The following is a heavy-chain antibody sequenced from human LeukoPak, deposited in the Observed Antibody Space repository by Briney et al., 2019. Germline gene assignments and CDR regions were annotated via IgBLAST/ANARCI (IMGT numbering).Heavy chain of an antibody. CDR3: ARLNEIDLYDFWSGYRKAGTLDY. V-gene: IGHV3-30*03. CDR1: GFTFNTYG. CDR2: ISYDGSDK. D-gene: IGHD3-3*01. Sequence: GRSLRLSCAASGFTFNTYGMHWVRQAPGKGLEWVAVISYDGSDKYYADSVKGRFTISRDNSKNTLYLQMNSLRAEDTAVYYCARLNEIDLYDFWSGYRKAGTLDYWGQGTLVTVSS. J-gene: IGHJ4*02.